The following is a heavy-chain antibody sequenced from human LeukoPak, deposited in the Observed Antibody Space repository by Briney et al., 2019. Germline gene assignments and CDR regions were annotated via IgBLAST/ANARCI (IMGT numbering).Heavy chain of an antibody. Sequence: GGSLRLSCAASGFTFSSYAMHWVRQAPGKGLEWVAVISYDGSNKYYADSVKGRFTISRDNSKNTLYLQMNSLRAEDTAVYYCARELLVATPGTLQYYYYGMDVWGQGTTVTVSS. D-gene: IGHD5-12*01. CDR3: ARELLVATPGTLQYYYYGMDV. CDR1: GFTFSSYA. CDR2: ISYDGSNK. J-gene: IGHJ6*02. V-gene: IGHV3-30-3*01.